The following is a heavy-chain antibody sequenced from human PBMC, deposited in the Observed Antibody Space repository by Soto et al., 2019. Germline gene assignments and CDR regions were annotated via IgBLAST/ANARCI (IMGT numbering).Heavy chain of an antibody. J-gene: IGHJ4*02. V-gene: IGHV1-2*04. Sequence: SAEVSCKASGYTLMYDQIHWFRQAPGQGPEWMGWIDPNTGGTNYAQKFQDWVTLTRETSTGTFFLEVRGLKSADSATYYCARVLLSGSHYFDYSGQGTLVIVSS. D-gene: IGHD1-26*01. CDR1: GYTLMYDQ. CDR3: ARVLLSGSHYFDY. CDR2: IDPNTGGT.